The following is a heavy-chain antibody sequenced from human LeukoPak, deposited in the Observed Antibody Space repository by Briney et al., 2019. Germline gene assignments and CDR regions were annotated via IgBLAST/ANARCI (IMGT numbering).Heavy chain of an antibody. Sequence: ASVKVSCKASGYTFTSYYMHWVRQAPGQGLEWMGIINPSGGSTSYAQKFQGRVTMTRDTSTSTVYMELSSLRSEDMAAYYCARVIVGATGFDYWGQGTLVTVSS. V-gene: IGHV1-46*01. CDR1: GYTFTSYY. J-gene: IGHJ4*02. CDR3: ARVIVGATGFDY. CDR2: INPSGGST. D-gene: IGHD1-26*01.